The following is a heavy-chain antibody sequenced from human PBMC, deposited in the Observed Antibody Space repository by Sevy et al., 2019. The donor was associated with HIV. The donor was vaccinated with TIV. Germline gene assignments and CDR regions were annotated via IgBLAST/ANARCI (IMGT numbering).Heavy chain of an antibody. Sequence: GGSLRLSCAASGFTFSSYWMSWVRQAPGKGLEWVANINLDGSMKYYVDSVKGRFTISRDNAKTSLYLQMHSLRAEDTAVYYCARDCSSASCLWGLDVWGQGTTVTVSS. CDR2: INLDGSMK. CDR3: ARDCSSASCLWGLDV. CDR1: GFTFSSYW. J-gene: IGHJ6*02. V-gene: IGHV3-7*03. D-gene: IGHD2-2*01.